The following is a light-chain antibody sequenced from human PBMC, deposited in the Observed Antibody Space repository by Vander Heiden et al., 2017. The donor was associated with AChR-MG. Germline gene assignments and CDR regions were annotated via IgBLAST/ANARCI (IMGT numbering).Light chain of an antibody. J-gene: IGKJ4*01. V-gene: IGKV1-8*01. Sequence: AIRMTQSPSSFSASTGDRVTITCRASQGISSYLAWYQQKPGKAPKLLIYAASTLQSGVPSRFSGSGSGTDFTLTISCLQSEDLATYYCQQYDSYPELTFGGRTKVEIK. CDR2: AAS. CDR1: QGISSY. CDR3: QQYDSYPELT.